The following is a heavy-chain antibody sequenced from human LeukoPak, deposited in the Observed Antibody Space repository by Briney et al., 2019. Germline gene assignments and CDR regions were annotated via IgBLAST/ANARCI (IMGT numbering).Heavy chain of an antibody. J-gene: IGHJ4*02. CDR2: INPRGGST. D-gene: IGHD6-25*01. CDR3: ARVGVTAATADY. CDR1: GYTFTSYY. V-gene: IGHV1-46*01. Sequence: ASVKVSCKASGYTFTSYYMHWMRQAPGQGPEWMGIINPRGGSTDYSQRFQDRVTMSSDTSTSTVYMELSSLRSEDTAVYFCARVGVTAATADYWGQGTLVTVSS.